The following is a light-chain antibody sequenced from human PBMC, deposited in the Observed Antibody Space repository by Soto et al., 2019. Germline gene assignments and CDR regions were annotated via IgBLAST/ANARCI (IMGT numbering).Light chain of an antibody. CDR1: SGHSSYA. CDR3: QAWGTGIQV. J-gene: IGLJ2*01. CDR2: LNSDGSH. Sequence: QPVLTQSPSASASLGASVKLTCTLSSGHSSYAIAWHQQQPEKGPRHLMKLNSDGSHSKGDGIPDRFSGSSSGAERHLIISRLQSEDEADYYCQAWGTGIQVFGGGTKLTVL. V-gene: IGLV4-69*01.